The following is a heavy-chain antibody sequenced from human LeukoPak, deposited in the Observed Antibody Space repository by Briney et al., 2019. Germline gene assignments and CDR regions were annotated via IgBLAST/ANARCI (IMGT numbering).Heavy chain of an antibody. J-gene: IGHJ5*02. CDR3: ARDGWFGDYNWFDP. CDR1: GFTFSSYS. D-gene: IGHD3-10*01. Sequence: GGSLRLSCAASGFTFSSYSMNWVRQAPGKGLEWVSYISSASNTIYYADSVKGRFTISRDNAKNSLYLQTNSLRAEDTAMYYCARDGWFGDYNWFDPWGQGTLVTVSS. CDR2: ISSASNTI. V-gene: IGHV3-48*01.